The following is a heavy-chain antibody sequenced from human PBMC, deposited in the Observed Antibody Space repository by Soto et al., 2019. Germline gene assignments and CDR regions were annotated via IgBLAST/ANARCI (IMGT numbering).Heavy chain of an antibody. Sequence: GGSLRLSCAVSGFTVKSNSMNWVRQAPGKGLEWVSVIYSGVTSTDYADSVKGRFTISRDNSKNSLYLQMNSLKAEDTAVYYCARGRAGFEPWGQGTLVTVSS. CDR1: GFTVKSNS. CDR2: IYSGVTST. CDR3: ARGRAGFEP. V-gene: IGHV3-53*01. J-gene: IGHJ5*02.